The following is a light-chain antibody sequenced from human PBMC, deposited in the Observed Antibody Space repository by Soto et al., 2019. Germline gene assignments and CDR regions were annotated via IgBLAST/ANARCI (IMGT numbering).Light chain of an antibody. CDR2: EVN. CDR3: SSYTSGSILYV. CDR1: SSDVGGYDY. J-gene: IGLJ1*01. Sequence: QSALTQPASVSGSPGQSITISCTGTSSDVGGYDYVSWYQQYPGKAPKLMIYEVNNRPSGVSNRFSGSKSGNTASLTISGLQAEDEADYYCSSYTSGSILYVFGTGTSSPS. V-gene: IGLV2-14*01.